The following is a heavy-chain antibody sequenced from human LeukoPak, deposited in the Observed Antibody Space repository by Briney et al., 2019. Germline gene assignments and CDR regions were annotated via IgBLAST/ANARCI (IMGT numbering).Heavy chain of an antibody. CDR3: AREGKGQDFDY. CDR2: ISYDGSNK. CDR1: GFTFSSYA. J-gene: IGHJ4*02. Sequence: GRSLRLSCAASGFTFSSYAMHWVRQAPGKGLEWVAVISYDGSNKYYADSVKGRFTISRDNSKNTLYLQMNSLRAEGTAVYYCAREGKGQDFDYWGQGTLVTVSS. V-gene: IGHV3-30*04. D-gene: IGHD3-10*01.